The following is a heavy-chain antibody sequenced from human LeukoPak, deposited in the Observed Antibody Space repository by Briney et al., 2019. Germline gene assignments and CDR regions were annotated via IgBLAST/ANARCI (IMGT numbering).Heavy chain of an antibody. CDR3: ARGTGPTYRTYYFDY. D-gene: IGHD1-1*01. J-gene: IGHJ4*02. CDR2: IYHSGST. V-gene: IGHV4-59*01. CDR1: GGSISSYY. Sequence: SETLSLTCTVSGGSISSYYWSWIRQPPGKGLEWIGYIYHSGSTDYNPSLKSRVTISVDTSKNQFSLKLSSVTAADTAVYYCARGTGPTYRTYYFDYWGQGTLVTVSS.